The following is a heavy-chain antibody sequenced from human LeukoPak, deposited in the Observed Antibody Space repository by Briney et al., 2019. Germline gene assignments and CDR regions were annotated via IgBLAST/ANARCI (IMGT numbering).Heavy chain of an antibody. CDR2: IYYSGST. Sequence: SETLSLTCTVSGGSISSYYWSWIRQPPGKGLEWIGYIYYSGSTNYNPSLKSRVTISVDTSKNQFSLKLSSVTAADTAVYYCARKLGIAAAGGGVWFDPWGQGTLVTVYS. D-gene: IGHD6-13*01. CDR1: GGSISSYY. J-gene: IGHJ5*02. V-gene: IGHV4-59*01. CDR3: ARKLGIAAAGGGVWFDP.